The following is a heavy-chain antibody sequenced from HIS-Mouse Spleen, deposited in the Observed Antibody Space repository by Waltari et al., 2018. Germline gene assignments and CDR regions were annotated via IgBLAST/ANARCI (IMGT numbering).Heavy chain of an antibody. D-gene: IGHD6-13*01. Sequence: QLQLQESGPGLVKPSETLSLTCTVSGGSISSSCYHLGWIRQPPGKGLEWIGSIYYSGSTYYNPSLKSRVTISVDTSKNQFSLKLSSVTAADTAVYYCAREIPYSSSWYDWYFDLWGRGTLVTVSS. CDR3: AREIPYSSSWYDWYFDL. CDR2: IYYSGST. CDR1: GGSISSSCYH. V-gene: IGHV4-39*07. J-gene: IGHJ2*01.